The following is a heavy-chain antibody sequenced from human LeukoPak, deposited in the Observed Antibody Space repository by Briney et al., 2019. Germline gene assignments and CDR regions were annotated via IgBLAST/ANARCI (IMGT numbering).Heavy chain of an antibody. CDR1: GFTFSNNW. Sequence: SGGSLRLSCAASGFTFSNNWMTWVRQAPGKGLEWVASVKKDASEKYYVDSVKGRFTISRDNAKNSLYLQMNSLRVEDTAVYYCAREIPRGIAVAVLLDYWGQGTLVTVSS. V-gene: IGHV3-7*01. CDR3: AREIPRGIAVAVLLDY. D-gene: IGHD6-19*01. J-gene: IGHJ4*02. CDR2: VKKDASEK.